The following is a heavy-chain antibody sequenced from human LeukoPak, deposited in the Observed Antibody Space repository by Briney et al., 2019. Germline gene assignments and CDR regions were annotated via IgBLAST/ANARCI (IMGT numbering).Heavy chain of an antibody. J-gene: IGHJ5*02. V-gene: IGHV4-59*01. CDR2: IYYSGST. CDR3: ARGPTSSGFHWLDP. CDR1: GDSIISYY. D-gene: IGHD6-13*01. Sequence: SETLSLTCTVSGDSIISYYWSWIRQPPGKGLEWGGYIYYSGSTNYNPSLTSRVTMSLATSMDQFSLMRRYVASADTARYYFARGPTSSGFHWLDPWGQGTLVTVSS.